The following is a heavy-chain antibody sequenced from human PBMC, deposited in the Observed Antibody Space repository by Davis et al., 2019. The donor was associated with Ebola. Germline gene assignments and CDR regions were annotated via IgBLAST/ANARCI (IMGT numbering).Heavy chain of an antibody. D-gene: IGHD6-13*01. CDR3: ARDRGLIAAAGTFDY. Sequence: ASVKVSCKASGYTFTSYGISWVRQAPGQGLEWMGWISAYNGNTNYAQKLQGRVTMTTDTSTSTAYMELRSLRSDDTAVYYCARDRGLIAAAGTFDYWGQGTLVTVFS. CDR2: ISAYNGNT. CDR1: GYTFTSYG. J-gene: IGHJ4*02. V-gene: IGHV1-18*01.